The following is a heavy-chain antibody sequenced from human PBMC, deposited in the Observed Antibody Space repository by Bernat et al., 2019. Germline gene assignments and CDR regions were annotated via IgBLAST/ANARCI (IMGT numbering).Heavy chain of an antibody. V-gene: IGHV3-11*05. J-gene: IGHJ6*03. Sequence: QVQLVESGGGLAKPGGSLRLSCAASGFTFSDYYMSWIRQAPGKGLEWVSYISSSSSYTNYADSVKGRFTISRDNAKNSLYLQMNSLRAEDTAVYYCARGTSTSAPYMDVWGKGTTVTVSS. CDR2: ISSSSSYT. CDR1: GFTFSDYY. CDR3: ARGTSTSAPYMDV.